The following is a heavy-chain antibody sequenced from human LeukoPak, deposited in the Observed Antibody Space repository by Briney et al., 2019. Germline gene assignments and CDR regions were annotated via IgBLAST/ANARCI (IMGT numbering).Heavy chain of an antibody. J-gene: IGHJ4*02. CDR1: GFTFGDYA. CDR3: AKDAVAGTWLHY. Sequence: GGSLRLSCAASGFTFGDYAMHWVRQAPGKGLEWVSLIRGDGRTTSYAGSVKGRFTISRDNRKNSLYPQMSSLRPEDTAMYYCAKDAVAGTWLHYWGQGTLVTVSS. V-gene: IGHV3-43*02. D-gene: IGHD6-19*01. CDR2: IRGDGRTT.